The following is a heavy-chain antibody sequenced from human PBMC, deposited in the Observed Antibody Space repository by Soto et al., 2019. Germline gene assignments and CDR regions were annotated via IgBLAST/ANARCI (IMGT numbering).Heavy chain of an antibody. D-gene: IGHD3-10*01. V-gene: IGHV3-30*18. CDR1: GFTFSDFG. Sequence: QVRLVESGGGVVQPGGSLRLSCVASGFTFSDFGMHWVRQGPGKGPEWLAVISEDAETDFHADSVKGRFTVSRDNFKETLYLQMNSLTTDDSGVYFCAKAPFRRPYYFYGMDVWGQGTTVIVSS. CDR3: AKAPFRRPYYFYGMDV. J-gene: IGHJ6*02. CDR2: ISEDAETD.